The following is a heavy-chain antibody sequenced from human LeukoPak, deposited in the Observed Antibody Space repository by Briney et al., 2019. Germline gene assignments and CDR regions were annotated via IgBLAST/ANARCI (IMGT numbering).Heavy chain of an antibody. V-gene: IGHV4-61*02. CDR1: GDSINSGPYY. CDR2: IYSGGRT. CDR3: AREGSIYYSDSSGYLGY. J-gene: IGHJ4*02. Sequence: PPQTLSLTCTVSGDSINSGPYYWSWIRQPAGKGLEWIGRIYSGGRTNYNPSLKSRVTISVDTSKNQFSLKLSSVTAADTAVYYCAREGSIYYSDSSGYLGYWGQGTLVTVSS. D-gene: IGHD3-22*01.